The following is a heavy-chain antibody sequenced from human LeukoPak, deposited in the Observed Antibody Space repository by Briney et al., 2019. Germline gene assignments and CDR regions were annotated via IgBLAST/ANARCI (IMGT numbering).Heavy chain of an antibody. CDR3: ARGGKRDGYNYSFDY. D-gene: IGHD5-24*01. CDR2: INPNSGGT. V-gene: IGHV1-2*02. CDR1: GYTFTGFY. Sequence: ASVNVSCKASGYTFTGFYIHWVRQAPGQGLEWMGWINPNSGGTKYAQRFQGRVTMTRDTSISTAYMELNSLRSEDTAVYYCARGGKRDGYNYSFDYWGQGTLVTVSS. J-gene: IGHJ4*02.